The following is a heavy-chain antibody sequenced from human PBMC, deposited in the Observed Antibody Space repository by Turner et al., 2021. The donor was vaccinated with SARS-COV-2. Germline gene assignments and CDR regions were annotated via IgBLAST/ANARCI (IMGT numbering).Heavy chain of an antibody. J-gene: IGHJ4*02. CDR2: ISNDGNNE. V-gene: IGHV3-30*18. CDR1: GFTFSSYG. CDR3: AKATLFLTVTTSPDY. Sequence: QVQLVESGGGAVQPVRSLRLSCAASGFTFSSYGMHWVRQAPGKGLEWVAVISNDGNNEYYADSVKGRFTISRDNSKNTLCLQMNSLRAEDTAVYYCAKATLFLTVTTSPDYWGQGTLVTVSS. D-gene: IGHD4-17*01.